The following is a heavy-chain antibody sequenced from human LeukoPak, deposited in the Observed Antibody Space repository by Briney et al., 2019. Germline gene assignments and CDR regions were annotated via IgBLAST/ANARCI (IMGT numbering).Heavy chain of an antibody. CDR3: TKDDDSTSYYFDY. Sequence: GGSLRLSCAASGFTFSSYWMYWVRQAPRKGRVWVSRINSDGSTTSYADSVKGRFSISRDNAKNTLYLQVNSLRADDTAVYYCTKDDDSTSYYFDYWGQGTLVTVSS. D-gene: IGHD2-2*01. J-gene: IGHJ4*02. V-gene: IGHV3-74*01. CDR2: INSDGSTT. CDR1: GFTFSSYW.